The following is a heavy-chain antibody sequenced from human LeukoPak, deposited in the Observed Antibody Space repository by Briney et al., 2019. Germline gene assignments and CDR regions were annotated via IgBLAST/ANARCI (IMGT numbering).Heavy chain of an antibody. Sequence: GGSLRLSCAASGFTFSLHGMSWVREAPGKGLDWVSAISGSGGSTYYADSVKGRFTISRDNSKNTLYLQMNSLRAENTVVYYCAKGITGTRYYFDYWGQGTLVTVSS. CDR1: GFTFSLHG. CDR2: ISGSGGST. CDR3: AKGITGTRYYFDY. D-gene: IGHD1-7*01. J-gene: IGHJ4*02. V-gene: IGHV3-23*01.